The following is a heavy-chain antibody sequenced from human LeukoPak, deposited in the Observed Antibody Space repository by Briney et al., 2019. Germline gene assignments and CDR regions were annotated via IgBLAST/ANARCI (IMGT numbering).Heavy chain of an antibody. D-gene: IGHD6-19*01. J-gene: IGHJ6*03. Sequence: ASVTVSCRASNYMFTRYGMSWVRQAPGQGPEWVGWISGSTGNTSYAQKFQGRVTMTTDTSTSTTYMELTSLRFDDTAVYYCAKESGPGWGWNYYYMDVWGKGTTVTVSS. CDR1: NYMFTRYG. CDR2: ISGSTGNT. V-gene: IGHV1-18*01. CDR3: AKESGPGWGWNYYYMDV.